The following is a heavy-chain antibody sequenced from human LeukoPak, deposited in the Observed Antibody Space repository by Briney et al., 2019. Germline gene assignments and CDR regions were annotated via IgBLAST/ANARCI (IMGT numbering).Heavy chain of an antibody. CDR3: ARDNYYGSGSYPFDY. Sequence: ASVKVSCKASGGTFSSYAISWVRQAPGQGLEWMGIINPSGGSASYAQKFQGRVTMTRDTSTSTVYMELSSLRSEDTAVYYCARDNYYGSGSYPFDYWGQGTLVTVSS. J-gene: IGHJ4*02. V-gene: IGHV1-46*01. CDR1: GGTFSSYA. CDR2: INPSGGSA. D-gene: IGHD3-10*01.